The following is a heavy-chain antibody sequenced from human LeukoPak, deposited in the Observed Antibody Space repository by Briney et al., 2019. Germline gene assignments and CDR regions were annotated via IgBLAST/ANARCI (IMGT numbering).Heavy chain of an antibody. CDR2: ISAYNGNT. V-gene: IGHV1-18*01. CDR3: ARSPTYYYDSSGYSAVDI. Sequence: ASVRVSCRASGYPFTIYGITWVRQAPGQGLEWLGWISAYNGNTDYAQKLQGRVTTTTETSTSTPYMELRSLRSDDTAVYYCARSPTYYYDSSGYSAVDIWAKGQWSPSLQ. CDR1: GYPFTIYG. D-gene: IGHD3-22*01. J-gene: IGHJ3*02.